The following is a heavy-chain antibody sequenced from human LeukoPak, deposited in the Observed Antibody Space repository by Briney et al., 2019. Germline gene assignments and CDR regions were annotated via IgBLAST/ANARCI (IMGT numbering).Heavy chain of an antibody. CDR1: GFTLSSDW. Sequence: GESLRLSCVVSGFTLSSDWMSWVRQAPGKGLEWVANIKKDGIEKYYVESVKGRFTISRDNAKNSLYLQMNSLRAEDTAVYYCARGRYSSRSGGYYFDIWGQGTLVTVSS. CDR2: IKKDGIEK. J-gene: IGHJ4*02. CDR3: ARGRYSSRSGGYYFDI. V-gene: IGHV3-7*01. D-gene: IGHD2-2*01.